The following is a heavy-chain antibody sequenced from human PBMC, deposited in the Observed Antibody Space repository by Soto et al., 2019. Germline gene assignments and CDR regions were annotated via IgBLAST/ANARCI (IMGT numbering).Heavy chain of an antibody. CDR3: AYRPYGDKYYLNY. J-gene: IGHJ4*02. Sequence: QITLKESGPPLVKPTQILTLTCTFSGFSLSTPGVGVGWIRQPPGKALEWLALVYWDDDIWYSPSLKSRLTITKDTSKTLVVLTMTNMYPVDTATYYCAYRPYGDKYYLNYWGQGTLVTVSS. CDR1: GFSLSTPGVG. D-gene: IGHD3-10*01. CDR2: VYWDDDI. V-gene: IGHV2-5*02.